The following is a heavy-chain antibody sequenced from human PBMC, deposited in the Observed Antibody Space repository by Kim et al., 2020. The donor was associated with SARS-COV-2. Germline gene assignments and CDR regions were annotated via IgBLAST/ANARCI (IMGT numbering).Heavy chain of an antibody. CDR1: GGSISSGGYS. V-gene: IGHV4-30-2*01. D-gene: IGHD2-21*01. Sequence: SETLSLTCAVSGGSISSGGYSWSWIRQPPGKGLEWIGYIYHSGSTYYNPSLKSRVTISVDRSKNQFSLKLSSVTAADTAVYYCARVGMATTQQSGWWLYYHFAYWGQGTLVTVSS. CDR3: ARVGMATTQQSGWWLYYHFAY. CDR2: IYHSGST. J-gene: IGHJ4*02.